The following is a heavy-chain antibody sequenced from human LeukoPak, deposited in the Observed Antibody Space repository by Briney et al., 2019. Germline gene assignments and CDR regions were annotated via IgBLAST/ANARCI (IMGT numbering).Heavy chain of an antibody. CDR2: FDPEDGET. Sequence: ASVKVSCKASGYTFTGYYMHWVRQAPGKGLEWMGGFDPEDGETIYAQKFQGRVTMTEDTSTDTAYMELSSLRSEDTAVYYCATGPRASSDWYFDLWGRGTLVTVSS. J-gene: IGHJ2*01. D-gene: IGHD6-6*01. V-gene: IGHV1-24*01. CDR1: GYTFTGYY. CDR3: ATGPRASSDWYFDL.